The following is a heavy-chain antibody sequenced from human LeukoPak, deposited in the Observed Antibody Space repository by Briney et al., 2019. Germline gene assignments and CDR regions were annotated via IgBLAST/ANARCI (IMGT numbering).Heavy chain of an antibody. Sequence: SETLSLTCTVSGGSISSYYWSWIRQPPGKGLEWIGYIYYSGSTNYNPSLKSRVTISVDTSKNQFSLKLSSVTAADTAVYYCASTPPRAGYSGYVGYFDLWGRGTLVTVSS. CDR1: GGSISSYY. V-gene: IGHV4-59*01. J-gene: IGHJ2*01. D-gene: IGHD5-12*01. CDR3: ASTPPRAGYSGYVGYFDL. CDR2: IYYSGST.